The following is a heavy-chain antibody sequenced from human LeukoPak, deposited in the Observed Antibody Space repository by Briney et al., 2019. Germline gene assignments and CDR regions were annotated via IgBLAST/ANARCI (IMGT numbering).Heavy chain of an antibody. CDR2: ISVSGNT. Sequence: GRSLRLSCAASGFTVSSNYMSWVRQAPGKGLEWVSAISVSGNTYHADSVKGRFTISRDSSKNTLYLQMNRLRAEDAAVYYCAKAPVTTCSGAYCYPFDYWGQGTLVTVSS. CDR1: GFTVSSNY. CDR3: AKAPVTTCSGAYCYPFDY. D-gene: IGHD2-21*01. V-gene: IGHV3-53*01. J-gene: IGHJ4*02.